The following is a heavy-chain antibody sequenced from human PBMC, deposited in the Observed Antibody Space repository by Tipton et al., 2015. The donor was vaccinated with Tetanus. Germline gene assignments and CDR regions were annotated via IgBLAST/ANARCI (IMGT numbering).Heavy chain of an antibody. J-gene: IGHJ2*01. Sequence: TLSLTCTVSGGSFSLYYWNWVRRSPGKGLEWIGEINHGGSTTYSPSFKSRVTISVDTPKNQFSLKLTSLTVADTAVYYCARGGSYSYGPRGFDLWGRGTLVTVSS. CDR1: GGSFSLYY. CDR2: INHGGST. CDR3: ARGGSYSYGPRGFDL. V-gene: IGHV4-34*01. D-gene: IGHD5-18*01.